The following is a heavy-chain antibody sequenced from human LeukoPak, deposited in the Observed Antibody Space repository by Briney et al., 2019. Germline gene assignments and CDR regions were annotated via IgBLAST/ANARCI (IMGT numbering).Heavy chain of an antibody. J-gene: IGHJ4*02. CDR3: ARHPFATPFDH. CDR2: VFYTGDT. V-gene: IGHV4-59*08. Sequence: PSETLSLTCAVSGASISSFYWSWIRQPPGKGLEWIGYVFYTGDTNYNPSLKSRVTVSLDTFKSQVSLSLTSATAADTAVYYCARHPFATPFDHWGRGTLVTVSS. CDR1: GASISSFY.